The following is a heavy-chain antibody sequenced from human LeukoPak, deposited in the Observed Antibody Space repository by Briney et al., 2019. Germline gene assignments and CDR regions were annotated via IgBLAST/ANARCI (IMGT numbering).Heavy chain of an antibody. D-gene: IGHD1-26*01. Sequence: ASVKVSCKASGYTFTIYDINWVRQATGQGLEWMGWMNPNSGNTGYAQKFQGRVTMTRNTSISTAYMELSSLRSEDTAVYYCARGRGMGANHDYWGQGTLVTVSS. CDR1: GYTFTIYD. J-gene: IGHJ4*02. CDR3: ARGRGMGANHDY. CDR2: MNPNSGNT. V-gene: IGHV1-8*01.